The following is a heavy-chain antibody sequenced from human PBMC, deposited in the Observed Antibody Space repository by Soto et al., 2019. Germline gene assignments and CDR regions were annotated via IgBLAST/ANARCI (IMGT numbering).Heavy chain of an antibody. CDR1: GFSFSSYN. Sequence: EVQLVESGGGLVNPGGSLRLSCAASGFSFSSYNMNWVRQAPGKGLEWVSSISSLSTYTNYADSVKGRFTISRDNDKNSLYLQMDSLRVEDTAVYYCARDPPLSSIVVVGVDDFWGQGTLVTVSS. V-gene: IGHV3-21*02. J-gene: IGHJ4*02. D-gene: IGHD2-15*01. CDR2: ISSLSTYT. CDR3: ARDPPLSSIVVVGVDDF.